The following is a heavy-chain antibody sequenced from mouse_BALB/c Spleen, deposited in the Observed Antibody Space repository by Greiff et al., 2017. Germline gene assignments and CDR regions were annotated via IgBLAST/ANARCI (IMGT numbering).Heavy chain of an antibody. CDR2: INPSNGGT. D-gene: IGHD1-1*01. Sequence: QVHVKQSGAELVKPGASVKLSCKASGYTFTSYYMYWVKQRPGQGLEWIGEINPSNGGTNFNEKFKSKATLTVDKSSSTAYMQLSSLTSEDSAVYYCTRYYGSSWPFDYWGQGTTLTVSS. CDR1: GYTFTSYY. V-gene: IGHV1S81*02. CDR3: TRYYGSSWPFDY. J-gene: IGHJ2*01.